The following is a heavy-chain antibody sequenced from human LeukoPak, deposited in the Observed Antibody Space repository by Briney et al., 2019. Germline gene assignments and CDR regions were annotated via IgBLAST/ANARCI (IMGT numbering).Heavy chain of an antibody. CDR3: ARALDTAMDNYFDY. CDR1: GGSISSGGYY. J-gene: IGHJ4*02. Sequence: SETLSLTCTVSGGSISSGGYYWSWIRQPPGKGLEWIGYIYHSGSTYYNPSLKSRVTISVDRSKNQFSLKLSSVTAADTAVYYCARALDTAMDNYFDYWGQGTLVTVSS. CDR2: IYHSGST. V-gene: IGHV4-30-2*01. D-gene: IGHD5-18*01.